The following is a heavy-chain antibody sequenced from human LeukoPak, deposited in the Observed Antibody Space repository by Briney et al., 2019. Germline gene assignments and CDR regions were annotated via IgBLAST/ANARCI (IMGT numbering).Heavy chain of an antibody. CDR3: SSRGYPLFDC. J-gene: IGHJ4*02. V-gene: IGHV3-15*01. CDR1: GFTFSNAW. D-gene: IGHD5-12*01. CDR2: IKSKTGSGKT. Sequence: PGGSLRLSCAASGFTFSNAWMSWVRQAPGKGLEWVGRIKSKTGSGKTDYAAPVKGKFTNSRDDSKNTLYLQMNSLKIEATAVYYCSSRGYPLFDCWGQGTLVTVSS.